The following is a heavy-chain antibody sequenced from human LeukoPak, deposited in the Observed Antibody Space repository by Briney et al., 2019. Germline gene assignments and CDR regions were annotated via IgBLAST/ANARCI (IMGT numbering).Heavy chain of an antibody. J-gene: IGHJ3*02. Sequence: KPGESLKISCKGSGYSFTSYWIGWLRQMPGKGLEWMGIIYLGASDTRYSPSFHGQVTISADKSISTAYLQWSSLKASDTAMYYCARHDDGDGYSGFDAFDIWGQGTMVTVSS. CDR1: GYSFTSYW. V-gene: IGHV5-51*01. CDR3: ARHDDGDGYSGFDAFDI. D-gene: IGHD5-24*01. CDR2: IYLGASDT.